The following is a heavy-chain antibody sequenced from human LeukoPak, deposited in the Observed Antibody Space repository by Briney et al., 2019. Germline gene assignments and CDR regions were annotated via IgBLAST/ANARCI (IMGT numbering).Heavy chain of an antibody. CDR2: IYHSGST. CDR3: ARRRAGSGSYYRYFDY. J-gene: IGHJ4*02. CDR1: GGSISSSNW. V-gene: IGHV4-4*02. D-gene: IGHD1-26*01. Sequence: SGTLSLTCAVSGGSISSSNWWSWVRQPPGKWLEWIGEIYHSGSTNYNPSLKSRVTISVDTSKNQFSLKLSSVTAADTAVYYCARRRAGSGSYYRYFDYWGQGTLVTVSS.